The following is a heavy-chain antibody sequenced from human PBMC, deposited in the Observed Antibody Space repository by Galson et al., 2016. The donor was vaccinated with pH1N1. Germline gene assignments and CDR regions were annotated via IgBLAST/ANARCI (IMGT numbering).Heavy chain of an antibody. CDR2: ISYDGSNK. Sequence: SLRLSCAASGFTFNKYGMHWVRQAPGKGLEWVGVISYDGSNKYYADSVKGRFTISRDDPKNMLYLQMTSLRAEDTAVYYCAKVVRGSSWPSFDDWGQGTLVTVSS. D-gene: IGHD6-13*01. J-gene: IGHJ4*02. CDR3: AKVVRGSSWPSFDD. V-gene: IGHV3-30*18. CDR1: GFTFNKYG.